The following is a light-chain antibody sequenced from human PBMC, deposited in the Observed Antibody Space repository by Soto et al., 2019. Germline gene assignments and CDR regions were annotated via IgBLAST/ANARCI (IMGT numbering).Light chain of an antibody. Sequence: DIQMTQSPSSLSASVGDRVTITCRASQSIDDYLSWYQQKPGKAPKLLIYSVSTLQRGVPSKFSGSGSGTDFTLTISSLQPEDFATYYCLQTYTSPWTFGQGTKVEIK. CDR2: SVS. V-gene: IGKV1-39*01. CDR1: QSIDDY. J-gene: IGKJ1*01. CDR3: LQTYTSPWT.